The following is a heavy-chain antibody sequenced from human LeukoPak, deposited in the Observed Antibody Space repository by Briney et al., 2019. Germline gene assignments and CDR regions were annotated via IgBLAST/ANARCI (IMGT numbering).Heavy chain of an antibody. Sequence: SETLSLTCAVYGGSFSGYYWSWIRQPPGKGLEWIGEINHSGNTNYNPSLKSRVTISVDTSKNQFSLRLNSVTATDTAVYYCARLNKPGWFDPWGQGTLVTVSS. J-gene: IGHJ5*02. V-gene: IGHV4-34*01. CDR3: ARLNKPGWFDP. D-gene: IGHD1-14*01. CDR2: INHSGNT. CDR1: GGSFSGYY.